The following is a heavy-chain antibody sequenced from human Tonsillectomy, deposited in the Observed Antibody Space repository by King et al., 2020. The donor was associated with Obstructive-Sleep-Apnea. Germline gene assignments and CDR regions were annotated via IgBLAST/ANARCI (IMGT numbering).Heavy chain of an antibody. V-gene: IGHV3-30*02. CDR2: IRYDGSIK. D-gene: IGHD3-22*01. CDR1: GFSFSNSG. J-gene: IGHJ3*02. Sequence: VQLVESGGGVVQPGGSLRLSCAAAGFSFSNSGMHWVRQAPGKGLEWVTFIRYDGSIKYCADSVKGRFTISRDNSKNTLYLQMDSLRTEDTAVYYCAKEGYHDSSAMGADAFDIWGQGTMVTVSS. CDR3: AKEGYHDSSAMGADAFDI.